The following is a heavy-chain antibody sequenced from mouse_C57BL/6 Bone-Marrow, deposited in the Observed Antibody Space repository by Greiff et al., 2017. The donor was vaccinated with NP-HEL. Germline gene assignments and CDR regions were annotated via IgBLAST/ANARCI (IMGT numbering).Heavy chain of an antibody. Sequence: VQLKESGPGLVAPSQSLSITCTVSGFSLTSYGVHWVRQPPGKGLEWLVVIWSDGSTTYNSALKSRLSISKDNSKSQVFLKMNSLQTDDTAMYYCARHGYYSNLYWYFDVWGTGTTVTVSS. CDR2: IWSDGST. D-gene: IGHD2-5*01. V-gene: IGHV2-6-1*01. J-gene: IGHJ1*03. CDR1: GFSLTSYG. CDR3: ARHGYYSNLYWYFDV.